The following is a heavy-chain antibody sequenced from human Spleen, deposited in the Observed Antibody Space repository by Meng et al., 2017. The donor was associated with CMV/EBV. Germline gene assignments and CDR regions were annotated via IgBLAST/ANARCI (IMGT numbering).Heavy chain of an antibody. V-gene: IGHV1-69*05. Sequence: ASGLPFNNSAISWVRQAPRQGLAWMAGIIPFLGTSQYAQNFQGRLLITTDESTTTAYMELSSLKSEDTALYYCARTRGSYYASALDHWGQGTLVTVSS. D-gene: IGHD1-26*01. CDR2: IIPFLGTS. CDR1: GLPFNNSA. J-gene: IGHJ4*02. CDR3: ARTRGSYYASALDH.